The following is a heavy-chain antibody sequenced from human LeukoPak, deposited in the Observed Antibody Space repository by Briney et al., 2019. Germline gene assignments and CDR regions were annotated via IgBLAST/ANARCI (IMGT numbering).Heavy chain of an antibody. CDR1: GFTFTSHW. V-gene: IGHV3-7*03. CDR2: IKDEGSEK. Sequence: GSLRLSCAASGFTFTSHWMTWVRQAPGKGLEWVANIKDEGSEKYYVDSVKGRFTISRDNAKNSLYLQMNSLRVEDTAEYYCAGALRPLDYWGQGTLVTVSS. CDR3: AGALRPLDY. J-gene: IGHJ4*02. D-gene: IGHD3-16*01.